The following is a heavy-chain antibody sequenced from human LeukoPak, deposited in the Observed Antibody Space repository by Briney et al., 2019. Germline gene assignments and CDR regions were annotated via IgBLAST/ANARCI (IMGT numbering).Heavy chain of an antibody. CDR3: TRGLNVYYDFWSGYPSFDY. CDR1: GFTFGDYA. CDR2: IRSKAYGGTT. Sequence: GGSLRLSCTASGFTFGDYAMSWVRQAPGKGLEWVGFIRSKAYGGTTEYAASVKGRFTISRDDSKSIAYLQMNSLKTEDTAVYYCTRGLNVYYDFWSGYPSFDYWGQGTLVTVSS. V-gene: IGHV3-49*04. D-gene: IGHD3-3*01. J-gene: IGHJ4*02.